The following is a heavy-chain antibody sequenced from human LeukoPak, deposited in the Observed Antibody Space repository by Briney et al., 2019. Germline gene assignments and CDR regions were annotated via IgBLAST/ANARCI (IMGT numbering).Heavy chain of an antibody. CDR3: AKEMSPDDY. D-gene: IGHD1-14*01. Sequence: GGSLRLSCAASGFIFSRYGMHWVRQAPGKGLEWVAFIRYDGSNKYFADSLKGRFTISRDNSKNTLYLQMNSLRAEDTAVYYCAKEMSPDDYWGQGTLVTVSS. CDR2: IRYDGSNK. J-gene: IGHJ4*02. CDR1: GFIFSRYG. V-gene: IGHV3-30*02.